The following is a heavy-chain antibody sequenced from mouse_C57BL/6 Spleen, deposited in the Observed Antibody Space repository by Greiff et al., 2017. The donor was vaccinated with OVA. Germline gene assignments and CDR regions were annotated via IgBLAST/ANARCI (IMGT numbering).Heavy chain of an antibody. CDR2: IDPANGNT. Sequence: VQLKESVAELVRPGASVKLSCTASGFNIKNTYMHWVKQRPEQGLEWIGRIDPANGNTKYAPKFQGKATITADTSSNTAYLQLSSLTSEDTAIYDCASTRLRGAWFAYWGQGTLVTVSA. CDR3: ASTRLRGAWFAY. CDR1: GFNIKNTY. V-gene: IGHV14-3*01. D-gene: IGHD2-4*01. J-gene: IGHJ3*01.